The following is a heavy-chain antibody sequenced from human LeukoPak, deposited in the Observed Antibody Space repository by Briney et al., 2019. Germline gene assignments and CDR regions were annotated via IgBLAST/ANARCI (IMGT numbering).Heavy chain of an antibody. CDR3: ARFEDYDFWSGPSYYYYGMDV. CDR1: GFTFSSYS. CDR2: ISSSSSSYI. V-gene: IGHV3-21*01. J-gene: IGHJ6*02. Sequence: GGSLRLSCAASGFTFSSYSMNWVRQAPGKGLEWVSSISSSSSSYIYYADSVKGRFTISRDNAKNSLYLQMNSLRAEDTAVYYCARFEDYDFWSGPSYYYYGMDVWGQGTTVTVSS. D-gene: IGHD3-3*01.